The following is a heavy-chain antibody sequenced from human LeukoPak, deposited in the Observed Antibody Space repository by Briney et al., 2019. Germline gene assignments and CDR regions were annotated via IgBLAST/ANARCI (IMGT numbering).Heavy chain of an antibody. J-gene: IGHJ4*02. V-gene: IGHV4-30-2*01. CDR2: IYHSGST. D-gene: IGHD3-3*01. Sequence: PSQTLSLTCTVSGGSISSGTYFWGWSRRPPGKGREWIVYIYHSGSTYYNPSLKSRVTISVDRAKNQLSLKLSSVTAADTAVYYCAKAAHYDFWSAYDYWGQGTVVTVSS. CDR3: AKAAHYDFWSAYDY. CDR1: GGSISSGTYF.